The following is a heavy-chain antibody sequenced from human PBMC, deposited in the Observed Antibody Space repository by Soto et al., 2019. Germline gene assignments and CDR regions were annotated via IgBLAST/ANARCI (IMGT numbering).Heavy chain of an antibody. CDR2: INHSGST. CDR1: GGSFSGYY. V-gene: IGHV4-34*01. Sequence: SETLSLTCAVYGGSFSGYYWSWIRQPPGKGLEWIGEINHSGSTNYNPSPKSRVTISVDTSKNQFSLKLSSVTAADTAVYYCARRTAAGGMDVWGQGTTVTVSS. D-gene: IGHD6-13*01. CDR3: ARRTAAGGMDV. J-gene: IGHJ6*02.